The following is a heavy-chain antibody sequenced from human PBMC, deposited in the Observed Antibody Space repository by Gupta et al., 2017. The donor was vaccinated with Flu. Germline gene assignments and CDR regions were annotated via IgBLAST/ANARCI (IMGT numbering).Heavy chain of an antibody. D-gene: IGHD5-24*01. CDR3: ARDLGEGYLNAFDI. CDR2: IIPILGIS. J-gene: IGHJ3*02. CDR1: GGTFTTYT. Sequence: QVQLVQSGAEVKQPGSSVKVSCKASGGTFTTYTISWVRQAPGQGLEWMGRIIPILGISNYAQKFQGRATITADKSPSTAYMELSSLRSEDTAVYYCARDLGEGYLNAFDIWGQGTMVTVSS. V-gene: IGHV1-69*08.